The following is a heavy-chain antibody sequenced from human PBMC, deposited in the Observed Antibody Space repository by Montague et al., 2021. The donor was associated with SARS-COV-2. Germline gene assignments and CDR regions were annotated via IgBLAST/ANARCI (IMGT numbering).Heavy chain of an antibody. CDR2: IYYSGST. CDR1: GGSISSYY. J-gene: IGHJ4*02. Sequence: SETLSLTCTVSGGSISSYYWSWIRQPPGKGLELIWYIYYSGSTNYNSSLTLRVTISVSTSKNQFPLKLSSVTAADTAADFCACVKRGDYCGSGLSAHFDYWGQGTLVTVSS. V-gene: IGHV4-59*01. D-gene: IGHD3-10*01. CDR3: ACVKRGDYCGSGLSAHFDY.